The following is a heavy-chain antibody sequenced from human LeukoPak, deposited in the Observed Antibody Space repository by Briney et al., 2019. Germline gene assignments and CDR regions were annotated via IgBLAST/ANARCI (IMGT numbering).Heavy chain of an antibody. CDR3: VKDRGLSGYDGLEY. CDR1: GLTFKTYG. J-gene: IGHJ4*02. Sequence: GGSLRLSCAASGLTFKTYGMHWVRQAPGKGLEWVAVIGNDGIIKRYGDSVKGRFTISRDNSKNTLHLQMNSLRAADTALYYCVKDRGLSGYDGLEYWGQGAQVTVSS. CDR2: IGNDGIIK. V-gene: IGHV3-30*18. D-gene: IGHD5-12*01.